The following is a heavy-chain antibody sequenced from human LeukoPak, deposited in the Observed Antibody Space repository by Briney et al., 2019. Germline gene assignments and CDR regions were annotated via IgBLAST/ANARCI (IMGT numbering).Heavy chain of an antibody. CDR2: ISSSSSYI. Sequence: GGSLRLSCAASGFTFSSYSMNWVRQAPGKGLEWVSSISSSSSYIYYADSVKGRFTISRDNAKNSLYLQMNSLRAEDTAVYYCERSDAVLYYYYYYMDVWGKGTTVTVSS. J-gene: IGHJ6*03. V-gene: IGHV3-21*01. CDR3: ERSDAVLYYYYYYMDV. CDR1: GFTFSSYS. D-gene: IGHD2-8*01.